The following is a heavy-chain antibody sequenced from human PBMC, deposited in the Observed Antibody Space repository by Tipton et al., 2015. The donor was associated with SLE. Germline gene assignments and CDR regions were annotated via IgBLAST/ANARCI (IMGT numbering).Heavy chain of an antibody. J-gene: IGHJ3*02. D-gene: IGHD6-6*01. Sequence: SLRLSCAAPGFTFTSYGMHWVRQVPGKGLEWVAFIRYDGSNKHSADSVKGRFTISRDNSKNTLYLQMNSLRAEDTAVYYCAKGPIAARNAFDIWGQGTMVTVSS. CDR3: AKGPIAARNAFDI. CDR1: GFTFTSYG. V-gene: IGHV3-30*02. CDR2: IRYDGSNK.